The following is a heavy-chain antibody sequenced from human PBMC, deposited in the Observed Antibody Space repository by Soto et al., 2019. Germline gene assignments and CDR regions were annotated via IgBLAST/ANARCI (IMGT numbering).Heavy chain of an antibody. CDR3: AGSSNAVAGNFDY. CDR2: IYQTGNT. J-gene: IGHJ4*02. CDR1: GASISSHNW. D-gene: IGHD6-19*01. V-gene: IGHV4-4*02. Sequence: QVKLQESGPGLVKPSGTLSLTCAVSGASISSHNWWAWVRQTAAKGLEWIADIYQTGNTNYNPSLRTRVTISMDKSTNHFSLRLNSVTAADTGVYYCAGSSNAVAGNFDYWGQGTLVTVSS.